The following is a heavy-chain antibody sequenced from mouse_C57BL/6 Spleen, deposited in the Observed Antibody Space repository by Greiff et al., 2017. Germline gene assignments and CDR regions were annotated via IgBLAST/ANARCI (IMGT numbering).Heavy chain of an antibody. D-gene: IGHD2-3*01. Sequence: QVHVKQSDAELVKPGASVKISCKVSGYTFTDHTIHWMKQRPEQGLEWIGYIYPRDGSTKYNEKFKGKATLTADKSSSTAYMQLNSLTSEDSAVYFCARRIYDGYSDWWFDVWGTGTTVTVSS. CDR2: IYPRDGST. J-gene: IGHJ1*03. CDR1: GYTFTDHT. V-gene: IGHV1-78*01. CDR3: ARRIYDGYSDWWFDV.